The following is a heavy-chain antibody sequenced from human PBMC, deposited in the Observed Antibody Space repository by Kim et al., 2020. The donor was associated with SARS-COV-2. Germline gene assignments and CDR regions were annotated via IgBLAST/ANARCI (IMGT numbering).Heavy chain of an antibody. D-gene: IGHD3-9*01. CDR1: GFTFSDYY. V-gene: IGHV3-11*01. CDR3: ARPHYYDILTGYTHYYFDY. J-gene: IGHJ4*02. CDR2: ISSSGSTI. Sequence: GGFLRLSCAASGFTFSDYYMSWIRQAPGKGLEWVSYISSSGSTIYYADSVKGRFTISRDNAKNSLYLQINSLRAEDTAVYYCARPHYYDILTGYTHYYFDYWGQRTLVTVSS.